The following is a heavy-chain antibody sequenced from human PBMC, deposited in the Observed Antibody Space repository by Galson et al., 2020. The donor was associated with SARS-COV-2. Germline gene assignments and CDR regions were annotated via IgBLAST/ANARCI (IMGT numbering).Heavy chain of an antibody. CDR3: ARGDMRNDYFDY. J-gene: IGHJ4*02. CDR2: IYRAGSST. V-gene: IGHV3-74*01. Sequence: LSLTCAASGFTFSSYWMHWVRQAPGKGLVWVSRIYRAGSSTSYADSVKGRFTISGDDAKNTLYLHMSSLRAEDTAVYYCARGDMRNDYFDYWGQGTLVTVSS. CDR1: GFTFSSYW. D-gene: IGHD3-16*01.